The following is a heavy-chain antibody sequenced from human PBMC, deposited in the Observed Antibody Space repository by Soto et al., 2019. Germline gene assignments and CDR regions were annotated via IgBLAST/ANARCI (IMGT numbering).Heavy chain of an antibody. J-gene: IGHJ6*02. Sequence: GGSLRLSCAASGFTFSSYAMSWVRQAPGKGLEWVSAISGSGGSTYYADSVKGRLTISRDNSKNTLFLKMNSLRAEDTAVYYCAKDLEQIMVRTARYYYYGMDVWGQGTTVTVSS. CDR1: GFTFSSYA. V-gene: IGHV3-23*01. D-gene: IGHD3-10*01. CDR3: AKDLEQIMVRTARYYYYGMDV. CDR2: ISGSGGST.